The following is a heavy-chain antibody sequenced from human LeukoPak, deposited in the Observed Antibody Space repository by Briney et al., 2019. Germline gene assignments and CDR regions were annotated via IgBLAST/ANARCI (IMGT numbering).Heavy chain of an antibody. V-gene: IGHV3-48*03. CDR3: ARTTLSGAPRD. CDR2: INAGGSTI. J-gene: IGHJ4*02. Sequence: GGSLRLSCVASGFSFSEYEMNWVRQAPGKGLEWISYINAGGSTIHYAASVRGRFTISRGNAKNSLYLQMNNLRAEDTGIYYCARTTLSGAPRDWGQGSQVTISS. D-gene: IGHD1-26*01. CDR1: GFSFSEYE.